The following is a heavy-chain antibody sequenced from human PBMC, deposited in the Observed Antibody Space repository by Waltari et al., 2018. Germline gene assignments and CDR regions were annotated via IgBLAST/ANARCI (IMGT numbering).Heavy chain of an antibody. V-gene: IGHV4-61*09. CDR1: GGSLSSRSYS. CDR3: ARDPNQQLVRY. CDR2: IYTSGST. J-gene: IGHJ4*02. D-gene: IGHD6-13*01. Sequence: QVQLQESGPGLVKPSQTLSLTCTVSGGSLSSRSYSWYWIRQPAGKGLEWIGYIYTSGSTNYNPSLKSRVTISVDTSKNQFSLKLSSVTAADTAVYYCARDPNQQLVRYWGQGTLVTVSS.